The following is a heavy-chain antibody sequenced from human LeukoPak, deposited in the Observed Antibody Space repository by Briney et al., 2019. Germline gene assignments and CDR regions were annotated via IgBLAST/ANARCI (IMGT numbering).Heavy chain of an antibody. CDR2: IWYDGNNK. J-gene: IGHJ4*02. CDR3: ARQHCSGGDCYFFD. Sequence: PGGSLRLSCAVSGFTFSTYGMHWVRQAPGKGLEWVTLIWYDGNNKYYADSVKGRFTISRDNSKNTLYLQLNSLRAEDTAVYYCARQHCSGGDCYFFDWGQGTLVAVSS. CDR1: GFTFSTYG. V-gene: IGHV3-33*08. D-gene: IGHD2-15*01.